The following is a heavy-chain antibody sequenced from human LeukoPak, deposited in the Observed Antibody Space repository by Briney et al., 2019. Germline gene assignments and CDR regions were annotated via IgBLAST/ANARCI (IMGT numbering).Heavy chain of an antibody. CDR1: GLSISGQW. J-gene: IGHJ4*02. CDR2: IKHDGSEE. V-gene: IGHV3-7*01. D-gene: IGHD3-16*02. CDR3: GYTNNFYH. Sequence: PGGSLRLSCVASGLSISGQWMDWVRQAPGQGLEWVANIKHDGSEEYYVDSVKGRFTISRDDGRNPVSLQMNSVRAEDTAVYYCGYTNNFYHWGQGTLVVVSS.